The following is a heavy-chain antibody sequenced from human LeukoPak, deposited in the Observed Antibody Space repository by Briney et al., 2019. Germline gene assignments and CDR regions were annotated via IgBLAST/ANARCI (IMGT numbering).Heavy chain of an antibody. J-gene: IGHJ4*02. CDR1: GFTFSSYG. Sequence: GGSLRLSCAASGFTFSSYGMSWVRQAPGKGLEWVSAISGSGGSTYYADSVKGRFTISRDNSKNTLYLQMNSLRAEDTAVYYCARGGSSWYWLDYWGQGTLVTVSS. D-gene: IGHD6-13*01. V-gene: IGHV3-23*01. CDR3: ARGGSSWYWLDY. CDR2: ISGSGGST.